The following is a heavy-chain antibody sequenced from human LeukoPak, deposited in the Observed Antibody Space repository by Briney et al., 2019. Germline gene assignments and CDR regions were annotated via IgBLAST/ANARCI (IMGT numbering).Heavy chain of an antibody. J-gene: IGHJ3*02. CDR3: AKGPQFKAFDI. V-gene: IGHV3-30*18. D-gene: IGHD6-19*01. CDR2: ISYDGSNK. CDR1: GFTFSSYA. Sequence: GGSLRLSCAASGFTFSSYAMHWVRQAPGKGLEWVAVISYDGSNKYYADSVKGRFTISRDNSKNSLYVQVNSLRVEDTAVYYCAKGPQFKAFDIWGQGTMVTVSS.